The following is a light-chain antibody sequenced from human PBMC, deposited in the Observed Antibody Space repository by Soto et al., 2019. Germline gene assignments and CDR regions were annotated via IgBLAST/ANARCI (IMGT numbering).Light chain of an antibody. Sequence: QSALTQPASVSGSPGQSITISCTGTTSDVGGYNYVSWYQQHPGKAPKLMIYEVSNRPSGVSYRFSGSKSGNTASLTISGLQAEDEADYFCSSYTTTNTLYVFGTGTKLTVL. V-gene: IGLV2-14*01. CDR3: SSYTTTNTLYV. CDR2: EVS. J-gene: IGLJ1*01. CDR1: TSDVGGYNY.